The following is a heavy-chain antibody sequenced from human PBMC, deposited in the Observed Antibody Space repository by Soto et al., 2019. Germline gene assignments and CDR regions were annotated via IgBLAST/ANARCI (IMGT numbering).Heavy chain of an antibody. CDR2: ISGGGGST. J-gene: IGHJ5*02. V-gene: IGHV3-23*01. CDR3: ARGDYSNYLSMNWFDP. CDR1: GFTFSTYV. Sequence: PGGSLRLSCAASGFTFSTYVMTWVRQPPGKGLEWVSAISGGGGSTYYADSVKGRFTISRDNAKNTLYLQVNSLRAEDTAVYYCARGDYSNYLSMNWFDPWGQGTLVTVSS. D-gene: IGHD4-4*01.